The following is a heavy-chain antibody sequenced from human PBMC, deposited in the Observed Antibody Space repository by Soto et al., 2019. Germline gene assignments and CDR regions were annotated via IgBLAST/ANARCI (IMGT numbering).Heavy chain of an antibody. CDR3: ARLDYGDYYYGMDV. V-gene: IGHV1-18*01. J-gene: IGHJ6*02. CDR1: GYTFTSYG. D-gene: IGHD4-17*01. CDR2: ISAYNGNT. Sequence: GASVKVSCKASGYTFTSYGISWVRQAPGQGLEWMGWISAYNGNTNYAQKLQGRVTMTTDTSTSTAYMELRSLRSDDTAVYYCARLDYGDYYYGMDVWGQGTTVTVSS.